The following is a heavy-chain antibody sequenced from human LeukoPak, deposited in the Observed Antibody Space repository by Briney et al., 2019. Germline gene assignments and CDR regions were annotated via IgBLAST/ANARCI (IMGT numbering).Heavy chain of an antibody. CDR2: ISGSGGST. D-gene: IGHD1-26*01. Sequence: GGSLRLSCTASGFTFSSYAMSWVRQAPGKGLEWVSVISGSGGSTYYADSVKSRFTISRENSKNTLYLQMNSLRAEDTAVYYCAKGGVIAGPTTDFDYWGQGTLVTVSS. J-gene: IGHJ4*02. CDR1: GFTFSSYA. CDR3: AKGGVIAGPTTDFDY. V-gene: IGHV3-23*01.